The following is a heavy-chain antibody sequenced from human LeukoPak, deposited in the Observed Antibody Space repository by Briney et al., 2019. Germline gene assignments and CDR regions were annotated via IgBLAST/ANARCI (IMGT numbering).Heavy chain of an antibody. CDR2: IYTSGST. D-gene: IGHD6-13*01. V-gene: IGHV4-4*07. CDR3: ARDQGSSWSDDAFDI. J-gene: IGHJ3*02. Sequence: KSSETLSLTCTVSGGSISSYYWSWIRQPAGKGLEWIGRIYTSGSTNYNPSLKSRVTMSVDTSKNQFSLKLSSVTAADTAVYYRARDQGSSWSDDAFDIWGQGTMVTVSS. CDR1: GGSISSYY.